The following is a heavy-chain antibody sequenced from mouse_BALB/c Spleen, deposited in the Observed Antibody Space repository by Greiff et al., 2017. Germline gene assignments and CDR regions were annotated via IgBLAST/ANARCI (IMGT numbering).Heavy chain of an antibody. CDR3: ARRDGLDY. CDR2: IYPGSGST. V-gene: IGHV1-55*01. Sequence: QVQLQQPGAELVKPGTSVKLSCKASGYNFTSYWINWVKLRPGQGLEWIGDIYPGSGSTNYNEKFKSKATLTVDTSSSTAYMQLSSLASEDSALYYCARRDGLDYWGHGTSVTVSS. J-gene: IGHJ4*01. D-gene: IGHD2-3*01. CDR1: GYNFTSYW.